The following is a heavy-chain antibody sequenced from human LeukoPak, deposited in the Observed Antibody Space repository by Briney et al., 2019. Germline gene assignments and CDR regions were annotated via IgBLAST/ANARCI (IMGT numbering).Heavy chain of an antibody. D-gene: IGHD6-13*01. CDR2: IKQDGSEK. J-gene: IGHJ4*02. V-gene: IGHV3-7*01. CDR3: ARVLGPSQKYSSSPFDY. Sequence: GGSLRLSCAASGFTFSSYWMSWVRQAPGKGLEWVANIKQDGSEKYYVDSVKGRFTISRDNAKNSLYLQMNSLRAEDTAVYYCARVLGPSQKYSSSPFDYWGQGTLVTVSS. CDR1: GFTFSSYW.